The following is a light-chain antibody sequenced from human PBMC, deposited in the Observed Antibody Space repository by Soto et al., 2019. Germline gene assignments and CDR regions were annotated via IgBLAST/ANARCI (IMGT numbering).Light chain of an antibody. V-gene: IGLV2-14*03. CDR2: DVS. Sequence: QSALTQPASVSGSPGQSITISCIGTSNDVGSYNFVSWYQKHPNTAPRLIIYDVSNRPSGVSNRFSGSKSDNTASLTISGHQAEDEADYYCTSYTRSSTVLFGGGTKVTVL. J-gene: IGLJ2*01. CDR1: SNDVGSYNF. CDR3: TSYTRSSTVL.